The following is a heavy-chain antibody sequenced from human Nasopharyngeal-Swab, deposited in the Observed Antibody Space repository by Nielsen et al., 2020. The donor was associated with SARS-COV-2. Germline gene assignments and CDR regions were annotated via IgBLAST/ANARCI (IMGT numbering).Heavy chain of an antibody. CDR1: GFTFSSYW. D-gene: IGHD2-2*01. CDR3: ARDKVVVVPAAIYYCGMDV. Sequence: GESLKISCAASGFTFSSYWMHWVRQAPGKGLVWVSRINSDGSSTSYADSVKGRFTISRDNAKNTLYLQMNSLRAEDTAVYYCARDKVVVVPAAIYYCGMDVWGQGTTVTVSS. J-gene: IGHJ6*02. V-gene: IGHV3-74*01. CDR2: INSDGSST.